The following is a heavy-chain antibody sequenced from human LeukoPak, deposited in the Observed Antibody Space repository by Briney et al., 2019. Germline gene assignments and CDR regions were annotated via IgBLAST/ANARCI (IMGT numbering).Heavy chain of an antibody. V-gene: IGHV1-2*02. D-gene: IGHD6-13*01. J-gene: IGHJ4*02. CDR3: AREPAAGRGDY. Sequence: GASVKVSCKASGGTFSTYTISWVRQAPGQGLEWMGWINPNSGGTNYALKFQGRVTMTRDTSISTAYMELSRLRSDDTAVYYCAREPAAGRGDYWGQGTLVTVSS. CDR1: GGTFSTYT. CDR2: INPNSGGT.